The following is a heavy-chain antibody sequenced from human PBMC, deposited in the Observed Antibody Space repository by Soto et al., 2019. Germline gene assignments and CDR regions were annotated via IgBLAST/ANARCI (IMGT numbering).Heavy chain of an antibody. J-gene: IGHJ6*02. CDR1: GGTFTDFA. D-gene: IGHD3-10*01. CDR3: AREEVAACRGQSRYAYNSGRGHFYFYGMDF. CDR2: IIPSYGTT. V-gene: IGHV1-69*06. Sequence: QVQLVQSGAEVKKPGSSVRVSCKASGGTFTDFAFSWVRQAPGQGFEWLGGIIPSYGTTNYAQKYQGDVTITADISTSTVYLELTSLTSEDTAVYYCAREEVAACRGQSRYAYNSGRGHFYFYGMDFWGQGTSVTVS.